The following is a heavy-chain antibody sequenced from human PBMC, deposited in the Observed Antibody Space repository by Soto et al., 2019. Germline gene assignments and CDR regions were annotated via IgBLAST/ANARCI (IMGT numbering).Heavy chain of an antibody. J-gene: IGHJ5*02. Sequence: SVKVSCKASGGTFSSYAISWVRQAPGQGLEWMGGIIPIFGTANYAQKFQGRVTITADESTSTAYMELSSLRSEDTAVYYCAVDPYCSSTSCYPSWFDPWGQGTLVTVSS. CDR2: IIPIFGTA. CDR3: AVDPYCSSTSCYPSWFDP. V-gene: IGHV1-69*13. CDR1: GGTFSSYA. D-gene: IGHD2-2*01.